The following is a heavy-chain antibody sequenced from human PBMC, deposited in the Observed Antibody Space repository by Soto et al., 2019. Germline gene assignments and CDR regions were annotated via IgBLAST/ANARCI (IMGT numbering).Heavy chain of an antibody. V-gene: IGHV1-3*01. CDR1: GYTFTGYA. CDR2: INAGNGNT. D-gene: IGHD3-22*01. CDR3: ATGVLYYYDTKGGDY. J-gene: IGHJ4*02. Sequence: ASVKVSCKASGYTFTGYAMHWVRQAPGQRLEWMGWINAGNGNTIYAQKFQGRVTMTEDTSTDTAYMELSSLRSEDTAVYYCATGVLYYYDTKGGDYWGQGTLVTVS.